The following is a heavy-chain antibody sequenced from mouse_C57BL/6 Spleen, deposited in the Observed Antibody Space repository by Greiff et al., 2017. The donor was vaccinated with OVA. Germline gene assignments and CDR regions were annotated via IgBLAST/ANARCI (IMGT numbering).Heavy chain of an antibody. V-gene: IGHV1-82*01. CDR1: GYAFSSSW. D-gene: IGHD3-2*02. CDR3: AKALEGAMDY. Sequence: QVQLQQSGPELVKPGASVKISCKASGYAFSSSWMNWVKQRPGKGLEWIGRIYPGDGDTNYNGKFKGKATLTADKSSSPAYMQLSSLTSEDSAVYFCAKALEGAMDYWGQGTSVTVSS. J-gene: IGHJ4*01. CDR2: IYPGDGDT.